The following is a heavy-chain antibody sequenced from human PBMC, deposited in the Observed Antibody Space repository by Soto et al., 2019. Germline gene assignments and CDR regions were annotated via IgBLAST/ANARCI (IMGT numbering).Heavy chain of an antibody. CDR2: IYYSGST. CDR1: GGSISSGGYY. V-gene: IGHV4-31*03. J-gene: IGHJ5*02. CDR3: ARIVVVPAATNWFDP. D-gene: IGHD2-2*01. Sequence: PSETLSLTCTVSGGSISSGGYYWSWIRQHPGKGLEWIGYIYYSGSTYYNPSLKSRVTISVDTSKNQFSLKLSSVTAADTAVYYCARIVVVPAATNWFDPWGQGTLVTVSS.